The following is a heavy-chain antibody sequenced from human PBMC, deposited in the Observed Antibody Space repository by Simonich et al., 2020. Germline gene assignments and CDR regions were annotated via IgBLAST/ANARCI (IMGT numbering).Heavy chain of an antibody. CDR1: GYTFTGYY. CDR2: SKPNSGDT. Sequence: QVQLVQSGAEVKKPGASVKVSCKASGYTFTGYYMHWVRQAPGQGLEWIVWSKPNSGDTNYAQKFQGRVTMTRDTSISTAYMELSRLRADDTAVYYCARGALTGDYYYMDVWGKGTTVTVSS. V-gene: IGHV1-2*02. CDR3: ARGALTGDYYYMDV. D-gene: IGHD7-27*01. J-gene: IGHJ6*03.